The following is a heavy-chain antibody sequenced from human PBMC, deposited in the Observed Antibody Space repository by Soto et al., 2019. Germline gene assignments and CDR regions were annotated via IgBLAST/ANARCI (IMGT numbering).Heavy chain of an antibody. CDR1: GYTFTIYD. CDR3: ARGYCSGGSCYSSGFEI. D-gene: IGHD2-15*01. Sequence: ASVKVSCKASGYTFTIYDINWVRQATGQGLEWMGWMNPNSGNTGYAQKFQGRVTMTRNTSISTAYMELSSLRSEDTAVYYCARGYCSGGSCYSSGFEIWGQGTMVSVSS. J-gene: IGHJ3*02. CDR2: MNPNSGNT. V-gene: IGHV1-8*01.